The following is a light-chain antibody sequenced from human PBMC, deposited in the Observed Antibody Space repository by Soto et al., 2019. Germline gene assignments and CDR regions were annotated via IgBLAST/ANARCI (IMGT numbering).Light chain of an antibody. CDR2: EGS. Sequence: QSALTQPASVSGSHGQSITISCTGTSSDVGSYNLVSWYQQHPGKAPKLMIYEGSKRPSGVSNGFSGSKSGNTASLTISGLQAEDEADYYCCSYAGSSTSYVFGTGTKVTVL. CDR3: CSYAGSSTSYV. CDR1: SSDVGSYNL. V-gene: IGLV2-23*01. J-gene: IGLJ1*01.